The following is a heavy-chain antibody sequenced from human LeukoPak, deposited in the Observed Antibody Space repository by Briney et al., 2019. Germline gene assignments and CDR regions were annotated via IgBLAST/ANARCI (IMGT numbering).Heavy chain of an antibody. D-gene: IGHD3-10*01. CDR1: GYTFTGYY. CDR3: ARTPYGPLLFANWFDP. CDR2: INPNSGGT. Sequence: ASVKVSCKASGYTFTGYYMHWVRQAPGQGLEWMGWINPNSGGTNYAQKFQGRVTMTRDTSISTAYMELSRLRSDDTAVYYCARTPYGPLLFANWFDPWGQGTLVTVSS. V-gene: IGHV1-2*02. J-gene: IGHJ5*02.